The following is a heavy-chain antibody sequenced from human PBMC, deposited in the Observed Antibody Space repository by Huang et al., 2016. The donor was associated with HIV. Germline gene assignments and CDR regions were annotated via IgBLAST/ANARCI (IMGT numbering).Heavy chain of an antibody. V-gene: IGHV4-30-4*08. CDR1: GGSISSGCYY. CDR2: IYYSGTT. Sequence: QVHLQESGPGLVQPSQTLSLTCPVSGGSISSGCYYCTWIRHPPGKGLEFIRYIYYSGTTYYNPSLKSLVTISVDTSKNQFSLKVTSMTAADTAVYYCGRFSYYSDSTISQYLQLWGQGALVTVSS. J-gene: IGHJ1*01. CDR3: GRFSYYSDSTISQYLQL. D-gene: IGHD3-22*01.